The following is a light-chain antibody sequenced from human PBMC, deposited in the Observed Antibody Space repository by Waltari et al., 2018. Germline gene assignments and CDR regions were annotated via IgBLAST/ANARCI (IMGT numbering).Light chain of an antibody. CDR2: AAS. CDR3: QLGYTTPRT. J-gene: IGKJ1*01. Sequence: DIQMTQSPSSLSASVGDRVTITCRASQNIRNFLNWYQQKPGKAPDLLFYAASSLQTGVPSRFSGSGSGTDFTLTISGLQPEDFAVYFCQLGYTTPRTFGQGTKVEIK. V-gene: IGKV1-39*01. CDR1: QNIRNF.